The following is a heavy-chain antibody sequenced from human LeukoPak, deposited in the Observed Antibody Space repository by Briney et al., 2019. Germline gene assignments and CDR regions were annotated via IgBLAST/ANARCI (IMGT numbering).Heavy chain of an antibody. Sequence: PGGSLRLSCAASGFTFSSYAMHWVRQAPGKGLEWVAVISYDGSNKYYADSVKGRFTISRDNSKNTLYLQMNSLRAEDTAVYYCAKMANDYGDYSHAFDIWGQGTMVTVSS. CDR1: GFTFSSYA. CDR2: ISYDGSNK. CDR3: AKMANDYGDYSHAFDI. D-gene: IGHD4-17*01. J-gene: IGHJ3*02. V-gene: IGHV3-30-3*02.